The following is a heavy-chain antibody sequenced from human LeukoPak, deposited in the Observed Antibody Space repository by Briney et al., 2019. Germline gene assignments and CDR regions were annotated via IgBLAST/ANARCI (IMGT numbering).Heavy chain of an antibody. Sequence: DPSETLSLTCTVSGGSISSYYWSWIRQPPGKGLEWIGYIYYSGSTNYNPSLKSRVTISVDTSKNQFSLKLSSVTAADTAVYYCARDTRLMYYFDFWGQGALVTVSS. CDR3: ARDTRLMYYFDF. J-gene: IGHJ4*02. V-gene: IGHV4-59*01. CDR1: GGSISSYY. CDR2: IYYSGST. D-gene: IGHD2-2*01.